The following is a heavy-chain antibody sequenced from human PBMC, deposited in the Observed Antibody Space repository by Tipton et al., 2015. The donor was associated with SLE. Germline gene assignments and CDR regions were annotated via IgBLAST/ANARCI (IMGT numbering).Heavy chain of an antibody. CDR3: ARDHIAADGTFDY. V-gene: IGHV3-53*01. CDR2: IYSGGNT. CDR1: GFSVSTYY. D-gene: IGHD6-25*01. J-gene: IGHJ4*02. Sequence: SLRLSCAASGFSVSTYYMSWVRQAPGQGLVWVSVIYSGGNTLYSGSVEGRFTISRDTSKNTVYLQMNSLRPNDTAVYYCARDHIAADGTFDYWGQGALVTVSS.